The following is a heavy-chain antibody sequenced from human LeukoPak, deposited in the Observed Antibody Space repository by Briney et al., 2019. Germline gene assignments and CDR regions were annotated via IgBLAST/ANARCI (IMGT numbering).Heavy chain of an antibody. V-gene: IGHV1-24*01. CDR2: FDPEDGET. J-gene: IGHJ4*02. Sequence: GASVKVSCKVSGYTLTELSMHWVRQAPGKGLEWMGGFDPEDGETIYAQKFQGRVTMTEDTSTDTAYMELSSLRSEDTAVYYCATAPAYYDSSGYYAGSFDYRGQGTLVTVSS. CDR1: GYTLTELS. D-gene: IGHD3-22*01. CDR3: ATAPAYYDSSGYYAGSFDY.